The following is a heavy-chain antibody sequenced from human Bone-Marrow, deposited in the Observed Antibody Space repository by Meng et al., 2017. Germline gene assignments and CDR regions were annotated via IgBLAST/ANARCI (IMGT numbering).Heavy chain of an antibody. V-gene: IGHV4-31*01. CDR1: GCSISSAGYC. CDR3: AREASPEYYFDY. CDR2: IYYSGST. Sequence: VQHTDAGPGLVKPSQALSLTCTVSGCSISSAGYCWRWIRQHPGKGLEWIGYIYYSGSTYYNPSLKSLVTISVDTSKNQFSLKLSSVTAADTAVYYCAREASPEYYFDYWGQGTLVTVSS. J-gene: IGHJ4*02. D-gene: IGHD1-14*01.